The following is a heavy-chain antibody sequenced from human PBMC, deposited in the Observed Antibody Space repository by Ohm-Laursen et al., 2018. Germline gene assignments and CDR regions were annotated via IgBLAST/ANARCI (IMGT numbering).Heavy chain of an antibody. Sequence: SVTLSLTCAVSGFSISSYYWSWIRQRAGKGREWYGRIYASGTTYYNPSLQSRVTMSLNTSKNQFSLKLSSVTAADTAVYYCARYNIGSWFDPWGQGTLVTVSS. V-gene: IGHV4-59*10. J-gene: IGHJ5*02. CDR2: IYASGTT. CDR1: GFSISSYY. CDR3: ARYNIGSWFDP. D-gene: IGHD5-12*01.